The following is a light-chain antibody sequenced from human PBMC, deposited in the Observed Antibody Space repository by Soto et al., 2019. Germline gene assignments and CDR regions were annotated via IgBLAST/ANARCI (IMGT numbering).Light chain of an antibody. CDR3: QQCDTLPDT. CDR1: QDITHF. J-gene: IGKJ2*01. CDR2: HAS. Sequence: DIQMTQSPSSLSASVGDRVTITCQASQDITHFLNWYQQKPGKAPKLLIYHASNLETWVPSRFSGSGSGTHFTFTISSLQPEDIATYYCQQCDTLPDTFGQGTKLEI. V-gene: IGKV1-33*01.